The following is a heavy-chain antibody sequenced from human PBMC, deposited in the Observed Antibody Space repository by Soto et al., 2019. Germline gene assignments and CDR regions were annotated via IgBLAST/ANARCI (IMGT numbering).Heavy chain of an antibody. CDR3: ARGNIVVVPAAMRGNWFDP. CDR2: IIPIFGTA. J-gene: IGHJ5*02. Sequence: KVSCKASGGTFSSYAISWVRQAPGQGLEWMGGIIPIFGTANYAQKFQGRVTITADKSTNTAYMELSSLRSEDTAVYYCARGNIVVVPAAMRGNWFDPWGQGTLVTVSS. V-gene: IGHV1-69*06. CDR1: GGTFSSYA. D-gene: IGHD2-2*01.